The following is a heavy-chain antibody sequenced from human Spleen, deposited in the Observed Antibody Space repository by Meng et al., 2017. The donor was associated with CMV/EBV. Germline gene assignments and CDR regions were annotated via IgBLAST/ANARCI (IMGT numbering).Heavy chain of an antibody. J-gene: IGHJ5*02. V-gene: IGHV3-23*01. Sequence: GESLKISCAASGFMFRSHAMNWVRQTPGKGLEWVSAITGSASSTYYTDSVQGRFTISRDNSRNTLYLEMNSLRAEDTAVYYCAKGGRAVSAAIGGWFDPWGQGTLVTVSS. CDR3: AKGGRAVSAAIGGWFDP. D-gene: IGHD2-2*01. CDR2: ITGSASST. CDR1: GFMFRSHA.